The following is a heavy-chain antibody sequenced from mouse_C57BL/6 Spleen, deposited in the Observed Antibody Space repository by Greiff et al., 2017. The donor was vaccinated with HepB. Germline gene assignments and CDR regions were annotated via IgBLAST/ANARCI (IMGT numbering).Heavy chain of an antibody. Sequence: QVQLKESGAELVRPGTSVKVSCKASGYAFTNYLIEWVKQRPGQGLEWIGVINPGSGGTNYNEKLKGKATLTADKSSSTAYTHLSSRTSEDAAVYFCAREERWWGFDYWGQGTTLTVSS. V-gene: IGHV1-54*01. CDR1: GYAFTNYL. CDR2: INPGSGGT. D-gene: IGHD1-1*02. J-gene: IGHJ2*01. CDR3: AREERWWGFDY.